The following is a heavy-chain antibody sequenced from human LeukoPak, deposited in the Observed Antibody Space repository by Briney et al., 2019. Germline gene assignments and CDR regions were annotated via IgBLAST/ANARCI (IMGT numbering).Heavy chain of an antibody. D-gene: IGHD3-16*02. J-gene: IGHJ4*02. Sequence: SVKVSCKASGGTLSSYAISWVRQAPGQGLEWMGGIIPIFGTANYAQKFQGRVTITTDESTSTAYMELSSLRSEDTAVYYCARLELSGTNFDYWGQGTLVTVSS. CDR2: IIPIFGTA. CDR1: GGTLSSYA. V-gene: IGHV1-69*05. CDR3: ARLELSGTNFDY.